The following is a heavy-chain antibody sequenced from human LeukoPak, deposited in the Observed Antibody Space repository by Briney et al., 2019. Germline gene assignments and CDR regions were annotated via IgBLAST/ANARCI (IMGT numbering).Heavy chain of an antibody. CDR1: GGTFSSYA. Sequence: ASVKVSCKASGGTFSSYAISWVRQAPGQGLEWMGGIIPIFGTANYAQKFQGRVTITADKSTSTAYMELSSLRSEDTAVYYCARDVGRDGYNWKVFDIWGQGTMVTVSS. V-gene: IGHV1-69*06. D-gene: IGHD5-24*01. CDR3: ARDVGRDGYNWKVFDI. J-gene: IGHJ3*02. CDR2: IIPIFGTA.